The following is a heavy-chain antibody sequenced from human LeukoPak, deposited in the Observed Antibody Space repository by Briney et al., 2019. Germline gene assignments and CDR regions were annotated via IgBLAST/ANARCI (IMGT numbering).Heavy chain of an antibody. D-gene: IGHD3-22*01. CDR3: ARRCYDSSGFDY. CDR1: GFTFTTYA. CDR2: ISGSGGST. J-gene: IGHJ4*02. V-gene: IGHV3-23*01. Sequence: GGSLRLSWAASGFTFTTYAMSWVRQAPGKGLEWVSAISGSGGSTYYADSVKGRFTISRDNSKNTLYLQMNSLRAEDTAVYYCARRCYDSSGFDYWGQGTLVTVSS.